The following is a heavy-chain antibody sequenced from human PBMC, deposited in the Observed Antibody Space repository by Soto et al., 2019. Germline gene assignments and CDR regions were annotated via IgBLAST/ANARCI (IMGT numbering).Heavy chain of an antibody. CDR1: GYAFTSNV. CDR3: VRDERDSCRGGNCFDFDY. J-gene: IGHJ4*02. Sequence: QVHLVHPGAEVRKPGASVKVSSKASGYAFTSNVRSWVRQAPGQGLEWMGWINTYNSDTNSAPRLQGRITMTTDTSTSTAYMELRSLTSDDTAVYYCVRDERDSCRGGNCFDFDYWGQGTLVSVSS. D-gene: IGHD2-15*01. V-gene: IGHV1-18*04. CDR2: INTYNSDT.